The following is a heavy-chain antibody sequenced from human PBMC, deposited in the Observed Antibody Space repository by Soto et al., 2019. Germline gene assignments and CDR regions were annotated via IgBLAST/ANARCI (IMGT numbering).Heavy chain of an antibody. CDR1: GLTLRSYA. CDR2: ITGRSAVP. Sequence: EGQLLQSGGDLVQPGGSLRLSCAGSGLTLRSYAMTWIRQTPEKGLEWVSTITGRSAVPSYADSVNGRFTVSRDNSMNTLYLQMNSLRPDDTAIYYCAKGGPFTGGFDPWGQGTLVTVSA. CDR3: AKGGPFTGGFDP. V-gene: IGHV3-23*01. J-gene: IGHJ5*02. D-gene: IGHD3-16*01.